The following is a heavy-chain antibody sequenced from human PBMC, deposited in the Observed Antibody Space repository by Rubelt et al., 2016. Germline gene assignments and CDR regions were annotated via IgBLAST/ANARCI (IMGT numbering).Heavy chain of an antibody. D-gene: IGHD3-10*01. CDR3: ARGRKPRWFGDS. V-gene: IGHV4-34*01. Sequence: QVQLQESGPGLVKPSETLSLTCTVSGGSISSYYWSWIRQPPGKGLEWIGEINHSGSTNYNPSPKSRVTRALCTSKNRFSLKLSSGTAADTAVYYCARGRKPRWFGDSWGQGTLVTVSS. J-gene: IGHJ4*02. CDR1: GGSISSYY. CDR2: INHSGST.